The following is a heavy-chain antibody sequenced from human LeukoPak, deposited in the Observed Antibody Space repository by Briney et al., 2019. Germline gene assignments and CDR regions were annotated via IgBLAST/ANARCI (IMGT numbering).Heavy chain of an antibody. CDR3: ARNDPDSSED. CDR1: GFTFSSYW. D-gene: IGHD3-22*01. Sequence: GGSLRLSCAASGFTFSSYWMNWARQAPGKGLEWVAVISADGNNEHYADSAKGRFTLSRDNAKSTAYLQMNSLRSEDTAVYYCARNDPDSSEDWGQGTLVTVSS. V-gene: IGHV3-30-3*01. J-gene: IGHJ4*02. CDR2: ISADGNNE.